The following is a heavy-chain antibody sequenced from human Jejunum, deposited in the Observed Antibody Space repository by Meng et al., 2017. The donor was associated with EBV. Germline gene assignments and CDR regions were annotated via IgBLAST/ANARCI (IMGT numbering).Heavy chain of an antibody. J-gene: IGHJ4*02. V-gene: IGHV4-61*01. Sequence: HVRAQESGPGLVKPSEPLSLTCTVSGDSVSSRSYYWNWIRQPPGKGLEWIGYMYYSGSSNYNPSLKSRVTISIDMSKNQFSLKLNSVTAADTAVYYCAGDRRAYCGSDCNPLDYWGQGTLVTASS. D-gene: IGHD2-21*02. CDR3: AGDRRAYCGSDCNPLDY. CDR1: GDSVSSRSYY. CDR2: MYYSGSS.